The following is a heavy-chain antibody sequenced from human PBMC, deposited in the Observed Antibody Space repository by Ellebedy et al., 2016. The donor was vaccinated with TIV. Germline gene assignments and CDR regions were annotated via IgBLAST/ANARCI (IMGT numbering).Heavy chain of an antibody. V-gene: IGHV3-23*01. D-gene: IGHD3-10*01. CDR3: ANDPVLPNNFDY. CDR2: ISASSGTT. CDR1: GFTFSSST. J-gene: IGHJ4*02. Sequence: PGGSLRLSCAASGFTFSSSTMTWVRQAPGKGLEWVSFISASSGTTYYADSVKGRFTISRDNSKNTLYLQMNSLRAEDTAVYHCANDPVLPNNFDYWGQGTLVTVSS.